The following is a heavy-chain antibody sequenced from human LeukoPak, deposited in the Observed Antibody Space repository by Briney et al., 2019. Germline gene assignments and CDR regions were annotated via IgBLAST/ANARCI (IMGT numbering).Heavy chain of an antibody. V-gene: IGHV4-61*02. CDR2: IYTSGST. CDR3: ARDSDGFWAAAGPRYLYYYYYMDV. CDR1: GGSISSGSYY. J-gene: IGHJ6*03. Sequence: SQTLSLTCTVSGGSISSGSYYWSWIRQPAGKGLEWIGRIYTSGSTNYNPSLKSRVTISVDTSKNQFSLKLSSVTAADTAVYYCARDSDGFWAAAGPRYLYYYYYMDVWGKGPRSPSP. D-gene: IGHD6-13*01.